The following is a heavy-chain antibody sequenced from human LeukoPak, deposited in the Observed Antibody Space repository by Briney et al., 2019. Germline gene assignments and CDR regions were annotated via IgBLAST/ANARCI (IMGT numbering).Heavy chain of an antibody. CDR3: ARVRGSAIDY. CDR2: IYYTVST. CDR1: GGSISSYY. V-gene: IGHV4-59*01. J-gene: IGHJ4*02. D-gene: IGHD1-26*01. Sequence: SETLSLTCTVSGGSISSYYWSWLRQPPGKGLECIRYIYYTVSTNSTPSLKSRVTISVDTSKNQFSLKLSSVTAADTAVYYCARVRGSAIDYWGQGTLVTVSS.